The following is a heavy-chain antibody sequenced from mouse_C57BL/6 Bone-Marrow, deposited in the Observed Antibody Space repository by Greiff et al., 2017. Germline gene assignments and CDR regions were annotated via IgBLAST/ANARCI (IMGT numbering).Heavy chain of an antibody. CDR3: TRCSYAPEAMDY. V-gene: IGHV1-15*01. CDR2: IDPETGGT. CDR1: GYTFTDYE. D-gene: IGHD6-5*01. Sequence: QVQLQQSGAELVRPGASVTLSCKASGYTFTDYEMHWVKQTPVHGLEWIGAIDPETGGTAYNQKFKGKAILTADKSSSTAYMELRSLTSEDSAVYYFTRCSYAPEAMDYWAQGTSVTVSS. J-gene: IGHJ4*01.